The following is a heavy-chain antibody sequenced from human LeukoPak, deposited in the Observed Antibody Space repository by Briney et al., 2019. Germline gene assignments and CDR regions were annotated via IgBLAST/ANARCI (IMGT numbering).Heavy chain of an antibody. J-gene: IGHJ5*02. V-gene: IGHV4-39*07. D-gene: IGHD2-15*01. CDR3: ASGLPGYCSGGNCSGKWFDP. CDR1: GGSISSSSYY. Sequence: SETLSLTCTVSGGSISSSSYYWSWIRQSPGKGLEWIGEINHSRSTNYNPSLKSRVTISVDTSKKQFSLKVNSVTATDTAVYYCASGLPGYCSGGNCSGKWFDPWGQGTLVTVSS. CDR2: INHSRST.